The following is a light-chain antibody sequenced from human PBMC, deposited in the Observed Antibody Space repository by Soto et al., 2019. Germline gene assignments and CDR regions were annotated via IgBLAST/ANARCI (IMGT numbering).Light chain of an antibody. J-gene: IGKJ1*01. CDR2: GAF. Sequence: EIVMTQSPATLTVSPGERATLSCRASQSAGTNLAWYQQKPGQAPRLLIHGAFTRATGIPARFSGSGSGTEFTLTISSLQSEDFAVYYCQQYNNWPPATFGQGTKVDIK. CDR1: QSAGTN. V-gene: IGKV3-15*01. CDR3: QQYNNWPPAT.